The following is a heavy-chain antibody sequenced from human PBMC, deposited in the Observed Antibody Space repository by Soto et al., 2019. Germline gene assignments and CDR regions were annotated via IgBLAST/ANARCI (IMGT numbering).Heavy chain of an antibody. CDR3: ATSPVAATRVRFDY. J-gene: IGHJ4*02. CDR1: GFPFSSYA. CDR2: ISGSGGST. D-gene: IGHD2-15*01. Sequence: GGSLKLSCAAPGFPFSSYAMSWVPQAPGKGLEWVSAISGSGGSTYYADSVKGRFTISRDNSKNTLYLQMNSLRAEDTAVYYCATSPVAATRVRFDYWGQGTLVTVSS. V-gene: IGHV3-23*01.